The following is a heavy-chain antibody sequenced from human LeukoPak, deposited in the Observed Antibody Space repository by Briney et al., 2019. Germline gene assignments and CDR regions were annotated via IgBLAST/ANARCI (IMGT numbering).Heavy chain of an antibody. V-gene: IGHV3-7*01. Sequence: GGSLRLSCAASGFTFSGYWMSWVRQTPEKGLEWVANIKQDGNEKYYVDSVKGRFTISRDNAKNSLYLLMNSLRADDTAVYYCARDKIVGPTTLDYWGQGTLVTVSS. D-gene: IGHD1-26*01. J-gene: IGHJ4*02. CDR3: ARDKIVGPTTLDY. CDR1: GFTFSGYW. CDR2: IKQDGNEK.